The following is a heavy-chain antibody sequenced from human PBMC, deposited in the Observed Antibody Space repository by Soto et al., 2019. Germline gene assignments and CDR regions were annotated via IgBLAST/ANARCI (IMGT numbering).Heavy chain of an antibody. Sequence: GGSLRLSCAASGFTFDDYGMNWVRQAPGKGLEWVSGISWNSGSIGYADSVKGRFTISRDNAKKSLYLHMNSLRTEDTALYCCEKEKVTRNYYYYGIDVWGQGTTVTVSS. CDR1: GFTFDDYG. D-gene: IGHD4-17*01. CDR2: ISWNSGSI. CDR3: EKEKVTRNYYYYGIDV. J-gene: IGHJ6*02. V-gene: IGHV3-9*01.